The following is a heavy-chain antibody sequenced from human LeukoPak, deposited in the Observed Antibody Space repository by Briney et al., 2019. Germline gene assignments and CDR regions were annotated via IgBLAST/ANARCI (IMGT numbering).Heavy chain of an antibody. V-gene: IGHV1-69*04. CDR3: ARGTVVGATYWHYYGLDV. J-gene: IGHJ6*02. Sequence: SVKVSCKASGDTLNSYVISWVRQAPGQGLEWMGRTIPIFGVENYAQKLQGRVTITVDKSTNTAYMELSSLRLEDTAVYFCARGTVVGATYWHYYGLDVWGQGTTVTVSS. D-gene: IGHD3-16*01. CDR2: TIPIFGVE. CDR1: GDTLNSYV.